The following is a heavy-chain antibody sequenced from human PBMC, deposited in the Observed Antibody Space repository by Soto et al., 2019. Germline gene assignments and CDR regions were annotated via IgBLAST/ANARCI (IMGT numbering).Heavy chain of an antibody. V-gene: IGHV4-38-2*02. CDR2: IYHGGTT. J-gene: IGHJ4*01. D-gene: IGHD6-19*01. CDR1: GASSSGSY. Sequence: PSETLSLTCTVSGASSSGSYWAWIRQPPGKGPEWIASIYHGGTTFYNPSLKSRITISVDTSNNQFSLKLTSVTAADTAVYYCARVHVMVVAGSTFDYWGHGTLVTVSS. CDR3: ARVHVMVVAGSTFDY.